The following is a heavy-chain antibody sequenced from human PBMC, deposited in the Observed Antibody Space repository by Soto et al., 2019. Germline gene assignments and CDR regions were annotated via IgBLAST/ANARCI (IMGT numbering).Heavy chain of an antibody. CDR1: GFTFNSYA. J-gene: IGHJ6*03. CDR3: AKCQDYQLQHFYYYYYMDV. V-gene: IGHV3-23*01. CDR2: ISGSGGST. D-gene: IGHD2-2*01. Sequence: WWSLRLSCAASGFTFNSYAMSWVRQAPGKGLEWVSAISGSGGSTYYADSVKGRFTVSRDNSKNKLYLQIYSLRAEDTAVYYCAKCQDYQLQHFYYYYYMDVWGKGTTVTVSS.